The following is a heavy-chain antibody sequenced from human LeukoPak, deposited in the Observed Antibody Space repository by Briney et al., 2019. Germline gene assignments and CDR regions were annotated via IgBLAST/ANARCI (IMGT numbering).Heavy chain of an antibody. Sequence: GGSLRLSCAASGFIFSNYWMNWVRQAPGKGLEWVANIKQDGSETYYVDSVKGRFTISRDNSKNTLYLQMNSLRAEDTAVYYCAKRSIIEGGYGMDVWGQGTTVTVSS. CDR3: AKRSIIEGGYGMDV. CDR2: IKQDGSET. V-gene: IGHV3-7*03. CDR1: GFIFSNYW. D-gene: IGHD3-16*01. J-gene: IGHJ6*02.